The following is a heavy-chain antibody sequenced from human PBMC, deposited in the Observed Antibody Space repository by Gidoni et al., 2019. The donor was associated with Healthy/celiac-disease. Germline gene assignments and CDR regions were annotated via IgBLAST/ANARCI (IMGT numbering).Heavy chain of an antibody. J-gene: IGHJ4*02. CDR1: GGSLGSSSYY. D-gene: IGHD1-26*01. Sequence: QLQLQESGPGLVTPSETLSLTCTVSGGSLGSSSYYWGWARQPPGKGLAWIGRIYSSGSTYYNPSLKSQVTISVDTSKNQLSLKLSSVTAADTAVYYCARGKGGSYHESFLDYWGQGTLVTVSS. CDR2: IYSSGST. V-gene: IGHV4-39*01. CDR3: ARGKGGSYHESFLDY.